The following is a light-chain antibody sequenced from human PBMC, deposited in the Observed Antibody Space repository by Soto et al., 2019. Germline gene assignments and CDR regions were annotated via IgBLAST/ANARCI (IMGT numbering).Light chain of an antibody. CDR1: SSDVGGYNY. Sequence: QSALTQPASVSGSPGQSITISCTGTSSDVGGYNYVSWYRQYPGQAPKLIIYDVNNRPSGVSDRFSASKSGNTASLTIPRLQAEDEADYYCSSYTSSSTLVVFGGGTKVTVL. J-gene: IGLJ3*02. CDR3: SSYTSSSTLVV. V-gene: IGLV2-14*01. CDR2: DVN.